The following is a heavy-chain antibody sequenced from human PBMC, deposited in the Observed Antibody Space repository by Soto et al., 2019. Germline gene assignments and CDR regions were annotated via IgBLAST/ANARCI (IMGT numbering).Heavy chain of an antibody. D-gene: IGHD3-22*01. CDR3: ARDDYDSSGYHATLDY. CDR1: GFTFSSYS. V-gene: IGHV3-21*01. CDR2: ISSSSSYI. Sequence: GSLRLSCAASGFTFSSYSMNWVRQAPGKGLEWVSSISSSSSYIYYAGSVKGRFTISRDNAKNSLYLQMNSLRAEDTAVYYCARDDYDSSGYHATLDYWGQGTLVTVSS. J-gene: IGHJ4*02.